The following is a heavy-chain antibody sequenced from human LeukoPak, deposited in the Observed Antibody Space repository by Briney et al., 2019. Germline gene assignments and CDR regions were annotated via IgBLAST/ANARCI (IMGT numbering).Heavy chain of an antibody. Sequence: GGSLRLSCAASGFTFSSYAMSWVRQAPGKGLEWVSAISDSGGSTHYADSVKGRFTFSRDNFKKTLYLQMNSLRAEDTAVYYCAKGKINHDGAFDLWGQGTMVIVSS. V-gene: IGHV3-23*01. CDR2: ISDSGGST. CDR3: AKGKINHDGAFDL. CDR1: GFTFSSYA. D-gene: IGHD3-16*01. J-gene: IGHJ3*01.